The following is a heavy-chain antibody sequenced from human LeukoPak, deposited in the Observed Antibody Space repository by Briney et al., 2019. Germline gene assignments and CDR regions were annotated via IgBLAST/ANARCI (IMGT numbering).Heavy chain of an antibody. CDR3: ARGSSGSFDY. CDR2: TYYRSQWHY. V-gene: IGHV6-1*01. Sequence: SQTLSLTCAISRDSVSSNSVAWNWIRQTPSRGLEWLGRTYYRSQWHYDYAVSVKSRITINPDTSKNQFSLHLNSVTPEDTAVYYCARGSSGSFDYWGQGTLVTVSS. J-gene: IGHJ4*02. D-gene: IGHD6-25*01. CDR1: RDSVSSNSVA.